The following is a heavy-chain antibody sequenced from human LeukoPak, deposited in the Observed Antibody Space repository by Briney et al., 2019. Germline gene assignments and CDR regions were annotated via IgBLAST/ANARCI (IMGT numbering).Heavy chain of an antibody. CDR3: ARTGGYYYLYYYHGMDV. Sequence: SQTLSLTCTLSGGSLSSGDCYWSWIRQSPGKGLEWIGYIYHSGTTYYNPSLKSRLSMSVDTSKNQFSLNLTSVTPADTAVYYCARTGGYYYLYYYHGMDVWGQGTTVTVSS. CDR1: GGSLSSGDCY. D-gene: IGHD3-10*01. J-gene: IGHJ6*02. V-gene: IGHV4-30-4*01. CDR2: IYHSGTT.